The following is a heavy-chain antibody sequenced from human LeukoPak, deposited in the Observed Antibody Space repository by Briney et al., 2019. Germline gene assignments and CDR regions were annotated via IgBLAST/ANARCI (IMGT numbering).Heavy chain of an antibody. CDR3: AREDPQTTVPKGMDV. V-gene: IGHV4-59*01. D-gene: IGHD4-17*01. CDR1: GGSISHYY. Sequence: SETLSLTCTVSGGSISHYYWSWIRQSPGKGLEWIGYIYYSGTTNYNPSLKSRVTISVDTSRNQFSLRLRSVTAADTAVYYCAREDPQTTVPKGMDVWGQGTTVIVSS. CDR2: IYYSGTT. J-gene: IGHJ6*02.